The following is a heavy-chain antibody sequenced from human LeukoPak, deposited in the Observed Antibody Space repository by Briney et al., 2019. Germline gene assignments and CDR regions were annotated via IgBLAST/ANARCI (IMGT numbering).Heavy chain of an antibody. CDR1: RFTFSSYA. V-gene: IGHV3-30-3*01. J-gene: IGHJ4*02. D-gene: IGHD4/OR15-4a*01. CDR3: ARLTSGANSDY. Sequence: GGSLRLSCAASRFTFSSYAMHWVRQAPGKGLEWVAVISNDGGDKYYADSVRGRFTISRDNSKNTLSLQMNGLRAEDTAVYYCARLTSGANSDYWGQGTLVSVSS. CDR2: ISNDGGDK.